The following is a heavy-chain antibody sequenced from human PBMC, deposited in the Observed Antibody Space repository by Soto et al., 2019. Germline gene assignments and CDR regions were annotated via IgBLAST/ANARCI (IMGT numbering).Heavy chain of an antibody. V-gene: IGHV1-3*01. CDR2: INAGNGNT. CDR3: ARVGHYYYGMDV. Sequence: ASVKVSCKASGYTFTSYAMHWVRQAPGQRLEWMGWINAGNGNTKYSQKFQGRVTITRDTSASTVYMELSSLSSEDTAVYYCARVGHYYYGMDVWGQGTTVTVSS. CDR1: GYTFTSYA. J-gene: IGHJ6*02. D-gene: IGHD3-10*01.